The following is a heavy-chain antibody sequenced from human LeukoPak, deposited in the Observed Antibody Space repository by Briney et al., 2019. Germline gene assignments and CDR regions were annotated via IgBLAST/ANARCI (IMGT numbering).Heavy chain of an antibody. Sequence: SQTLSLTCAISGDSVSSNSAAWNWIRQSPSRGLEWLGSTYYRSKWYNDYAVSVKSRITINPDTSKNQFSLQLNSVTPEDTAVYYCARARITMVRGVISYAFDIWGQGTMVTVSS. D-gene: IGHD3-10*01. J-gene: IGHJ3*02. CDR2: TYYRSKWYN. CDR1: GDSVSSNSAA. CDR3: ARARITMVRGVISYAFDI. V-gene: IGHV6-1*01.